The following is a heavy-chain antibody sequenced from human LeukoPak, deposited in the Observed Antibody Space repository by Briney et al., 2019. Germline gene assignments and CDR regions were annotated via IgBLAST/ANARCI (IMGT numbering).Heavy chain of an antibody. Sequence: PSETLSLTCTVSGGYIGSYYWSWIRQPPGKGLEWIGYIYYSGSTNYNPSLKSRVTISVDTSKNQFSLKLSSVTAADTAVYYCARVLGGDYGYYYYMDVWGKGTTVTISS. CDR3: ARVLGGDYGYYYYMDV. V-gene: IGHV4-59*01. J-gene: IGHJ6*03. CDR1: GGYIGSYY. CDR2: IYYSGST. D-gene: IGHD4-17*01.